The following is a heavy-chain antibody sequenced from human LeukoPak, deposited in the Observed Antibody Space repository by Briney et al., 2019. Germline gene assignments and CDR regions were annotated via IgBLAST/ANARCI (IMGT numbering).Heavy chain of an antibody. D-gene: IGHD6-19*01. CDR3: ARDSSGWYHWFDP. Sequence: SETLSLTCTVSGGSISSYYWSWIRQPPGKGLEWIGYVYYSGSTNYNPSLKSRVTISVDTSKNQFSLKLSSVTAADTAVYYCARDSSGWYHWFDPWGQGTLVTVSS. J-gene: IGHJ5*02. CDR1: GGSISSYY. CDR2: VYYSGST. V-gene: IGHV4-59*01.